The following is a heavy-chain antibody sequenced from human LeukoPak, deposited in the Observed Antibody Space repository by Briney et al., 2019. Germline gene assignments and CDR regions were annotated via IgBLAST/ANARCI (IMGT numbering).Heavy chain of an antibody. J-gene: IGHJ4*02. CDR3: AKGDNYYDSSGYYHVRALFDY. D-gene: IGHD3-22*01. CDR1: GFTFSSYA. V-gene: IGHV3-30*04. CDR2: TSYNGKNK. Sequence: GGSLRLSCVASGFTFSSYAMHWVRRAPGKGLEWVAGTSYNGKNKFYADSVKGRLSISRDNSKNTLYVQMDSLRAEDTAVYYCAKGDNYYDSSGYYHVRALFDYWGQGALVTVSS.